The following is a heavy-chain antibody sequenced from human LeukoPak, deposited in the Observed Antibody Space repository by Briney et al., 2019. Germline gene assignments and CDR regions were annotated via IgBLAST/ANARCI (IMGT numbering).Heavy chain of an antibody. CDR3: AKGRRFLEWLSLDS. CDR1: GFTFSSFA. J-gene: IGHJ4*02. CDR2: ISVSGSTT. Sequence: GASLRLSCAASGFTFSSFAMSWVRQAPGKGLECVSTISVSGSTTYYADSVKGRFTISRDSSKNTLYLHMKSVRAEDTAVYYCAKGRRFLEWLSLDSWGQGTLVTATS. V-gene: IGHV3-23*01. D-gene: IGHD3-3*01.